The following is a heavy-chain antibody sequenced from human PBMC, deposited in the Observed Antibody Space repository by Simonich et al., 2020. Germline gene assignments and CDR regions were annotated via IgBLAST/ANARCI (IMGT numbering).Heavy chain of an antibody. D-gene: IGHD1-26*01. V-gene: IGHV3-23*01. CDR2: ISGSGGST. CDR3: AKDSSLVGATDWFDP. Sequence: EVQLLESGGGLVQPGGSLRLSCAASGFTFSSYAMSWVRQASGKGVGGVSAISGSGGSTYYADSVKGRFTISRDNSKNTLYLQMNSLRAEDTAVYYCAKDSSLVGATDWFDPWCQGTLVTVSS. CDR1: GFTFSSYA. J-gene: IGHJ5*02.